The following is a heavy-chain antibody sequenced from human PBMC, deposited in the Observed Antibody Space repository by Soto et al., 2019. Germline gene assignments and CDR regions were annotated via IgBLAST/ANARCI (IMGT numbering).Heavy chain of an antibody. D-gene: IGHD3-10*01. V-gene: IGHV4-61*01. Sequence: QVQLQESGPGLVKPSETLSLTCTVSGGSVSSGSYYWSWIRQPPGKGLEWIGYIYYSGSTNYNPSLKSRVTISVDTSKNQFSLKLSSVTAADTAVYCCAKDTGGAIRHFDYWGQGTLVTVSS. J-gene: IGHJ4*02. CDR3: AKDTGGAIRHFDY. CDR1: GGSVSSGSYY. CDR2: IYYSGST.